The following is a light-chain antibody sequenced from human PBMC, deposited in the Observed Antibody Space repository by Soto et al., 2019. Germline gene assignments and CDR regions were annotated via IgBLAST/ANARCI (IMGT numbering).Light chain of an antibody. Sequence: EIVMAQSPATLSVSPGERATLSCRASQSVSSNLAWYQQKLGQAPRLLIYGASTRATGIPVRFSGSGSGTEFTLTISSLQSEDFTVYYWQQYNNWPVTFGQGTKLEIK. CDR2: GAS. J-gene: IGKJ2*01. CDR3: QQYNNWPVT. V-gene: IGKV3-15*01. CDR1: QSVSSN.